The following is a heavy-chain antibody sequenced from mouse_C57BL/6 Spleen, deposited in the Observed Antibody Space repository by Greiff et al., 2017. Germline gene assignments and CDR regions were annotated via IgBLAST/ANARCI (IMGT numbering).Heavy chain of an antibody. CDR2: IDPNSGGT. V-gene: IGHV1-72*01. Sequence: QVHVKQSGAELVKPGASVKLSCKASGYTFTSYWMHWVKQRPGRGLEWIGRIDPNSGGTKYNEKFKSKATLTVDKPSSTAYMQLSSLTSEDSAVYYCARESITTVVEAMDYWGQGTSVTVSS. J-gene: IGHJ4*01. CDR1: GYTFTSYW. CDR3: ARESITTVVEAMDY. D-gene: IGHD1-1*01.